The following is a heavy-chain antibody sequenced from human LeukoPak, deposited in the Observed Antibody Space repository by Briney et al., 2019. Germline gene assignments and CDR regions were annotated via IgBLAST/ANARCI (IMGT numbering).Heavy chain of an antibody. CDR2: ISHTGDIT. Sequence: SETLSLTCAVYGSSFSGYYWTLIRQTPGTGLEWIGEISHTGDITNYNPSLKSRVTMSVDSSKNQFSLKLTSVTAADTGVYYCARVPDITARPCDSWGPGTLVTVSS. V-gene: IGHV4-34*01. J-gene: IGHJ4*02. CDR3: ARVPDITARPCDS. CDR1: GSSFSGYY. D-gene: IGHD1-14*01.